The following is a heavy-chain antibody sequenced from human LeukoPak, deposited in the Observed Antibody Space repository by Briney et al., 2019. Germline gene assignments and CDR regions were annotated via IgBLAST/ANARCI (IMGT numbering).Heavy chain of an antibody. CDR3: AGVLRRYYFDY. Sequence: SSETLSLTCTVSGGSISSYYWSWIRQPPGKGLEWIGYIYYSGSTNYNPSLKSRVTISVDTSRNQFSLKLSSVTAADTAVYYCAGVLRRYYFDYWGQGTLVTVSS. CDR1: GGSISSYY. V-gene: IGHV4-59*01. D-gene: IGHD2-15*01. CDR2: IYYSGST. J-gene: IGHJ4*02.